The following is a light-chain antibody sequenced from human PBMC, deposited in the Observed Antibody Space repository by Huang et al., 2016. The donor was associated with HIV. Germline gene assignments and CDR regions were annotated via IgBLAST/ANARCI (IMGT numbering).Light chain of an antibody. Sequence: AVQLTQSPSSLSASVGDTVIISCRASQDIGTSLAWYQQRTGRAPNLLSSAASTLQTGVPSLFSGDSAGTYFTLFITILQPEDFATYYCQQLHTYPITFGQGTRLEMK. CDR2: AAS. V-gene: IGKV1-13*02. J-gene: IGKJ5*01. CDR3: QQLHTYPIT. CDR1: QDIGTS.